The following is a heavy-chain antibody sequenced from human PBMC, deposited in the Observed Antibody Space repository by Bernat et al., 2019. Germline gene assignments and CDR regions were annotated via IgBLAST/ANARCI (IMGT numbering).Heavy chain of an antibody. CDR3: AGYRGYDEGAFDH. Sequence: QLQESGPGLVKPSETLSLTCIVSGGSISNHYWSWIRQPPGKGLEWIGYIYHTGNTNYNPSLKSRVTISLDMSNNQFSLRLSSVTAADTAAYYCAGYRGYDEGAFDHWGQGTLVTVSS. CDR2: IYHTGNT. CDR1: GGSISNHY. J-gene: IGHJ4*02. D-gene: IGHD5-12*01. V-gene: IGHV4-59*11.